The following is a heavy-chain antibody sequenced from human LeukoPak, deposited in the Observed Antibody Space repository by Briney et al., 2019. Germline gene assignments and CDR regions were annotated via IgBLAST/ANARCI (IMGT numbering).Heavy chain of an antibody. CDR1: GGSFSGYY. CDR2: INHSGST. D-gene: IGHD2-15*01. Sequence: SSETLSLTCAVYGGSFSGYYWSWIRQPPGKGLEWIGEINHSGSTNYNPSLKSRVTISVDTSKNQFSMQLSSVTAADTAVYYCARGRLRYCSGGSCPSTSFDYWGQGTLVTVSS. J-gene: IGHJ4*02. CDR3: ARGRLRYCSGGSCPSTSFDY. V-gene: IGHV4-34*01.